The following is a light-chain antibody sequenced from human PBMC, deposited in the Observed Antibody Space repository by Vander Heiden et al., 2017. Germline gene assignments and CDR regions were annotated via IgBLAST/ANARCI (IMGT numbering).Light chain of an antibody. CDR2: GNS. V-gene: IGLV1-40*01. Sequence: QSVLTQLPSVSGAQGQRVTISCTGSSPNIGAGYDEHWYQQLPGPAPKLLIYGNSNRPSGVPDRFSGSKSGTSASLAITGLQAEDEADYYCQSYDSSLSGWVFGGGTKLTVL. CDR1: SPNIGAGYD. CDR3: QSYDSSLSGWV. J-gene: IGLJ3*02.